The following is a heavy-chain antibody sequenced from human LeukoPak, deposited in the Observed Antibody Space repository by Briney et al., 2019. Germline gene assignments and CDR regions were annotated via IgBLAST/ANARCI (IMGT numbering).Heavy chain of an antibody. Sequence: SETLSLTCTVSGYSISSGYYWGWIRQPPGKGLEWIGSIYHSGSTYYNPSLKSRVTISVDTSKNQFSLKLSSVTAADTAVYYCARGPHIVVVTAIYYFDYWGQGTLVTVSS. CDR2: IYHSGST. J-gene: IGHJ4*02. CDR3: ARGPHIVVVTAIYYFDY. D-gene: IGHD2-21*02. V-gene: IGHV4-38-2*02. CDR1: GYSISSGYY.